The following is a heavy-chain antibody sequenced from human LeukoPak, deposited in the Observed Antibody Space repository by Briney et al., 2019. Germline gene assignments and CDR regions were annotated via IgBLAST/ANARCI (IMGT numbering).Heavy chain of an antibody. CDR2: ISGSGGST. J-gene: IGHJ2*01. Sequence: GGSLRLSCAASGFTFSSYAMSWVRQAPGKGLEWVSAISGSGGSTYYADSVKGRFTISRDNSKNTLYLQMNSLRAEDTAVYHCAKEGDIVVVVAHNWYFDLWGRGTLVTVSS. V-gene: IGHV3-23*01. D-gene: IGHD2-15*01. CDR3: AKEGDIVVVVAHNWYFDL. CDR1: GFTFSSYA.